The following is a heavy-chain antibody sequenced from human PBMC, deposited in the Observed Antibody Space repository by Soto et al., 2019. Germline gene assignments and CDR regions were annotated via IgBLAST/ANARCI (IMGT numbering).Heavy chain of an antibody. CDR2: IYHSGST. CDR1: GGSISSGGYS. D-gene: IGHD1-1*01. CDR3: ARGTEVTDYSYGMDV. Sequence: QLQLQESGSGLVKPSQTLSLTCAVSGGSISSGGYSWSWIRQPPGKGLEWIGYIYHSGSTYYNPSLKSRVTIXXDXAXXQFSLKLSSVTAADTAVYYCARGTEVTDYSYGMDVWGQGTTVTVSS. J-gene: IGHJ6*02. V-gene: IGHV4-30-2*01.